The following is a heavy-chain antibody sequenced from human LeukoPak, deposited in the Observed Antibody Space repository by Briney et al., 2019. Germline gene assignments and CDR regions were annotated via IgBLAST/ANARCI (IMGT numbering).Heavy chain of an antibody. V-gene: IGHV3-15*01. J-gene: IGHJ4*02. CDR3: SKYNPYDALDY. CDR1: GFTFSQDW. Sequence: GGSLRLPCAGSGFTFSQDWMSWVRQVPGKGLEWLGLIKNKIDGGTTDYAVTVKGRFTISRDDSKNTLYLQMNSLKTGDTAVYYCSKYNPYDALDYWGQGTLVTVSS. D-gene: IGHD1-1*01. CDR2: IKNKIDGGTT.